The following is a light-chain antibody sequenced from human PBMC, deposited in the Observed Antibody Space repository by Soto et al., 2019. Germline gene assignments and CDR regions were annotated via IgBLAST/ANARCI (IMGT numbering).Light chain of an antibody. CDR2: EVT. CDR3: SSYTISNTLPFV. V-gene: IGLV2-14*01. Sequence: HSVLPQPASVSGATGQSITISFHPTRRDVGGYNYVSWYQQYPGKSPKLLIYEVTHRPSGVSNRFSGSKSGNTASLTISGLQAEDEADYYCSSYTISNTLPFVFGTGTKGIVL. J-gene: IGLJ1*01. CDR1: RRDVGGYNY.